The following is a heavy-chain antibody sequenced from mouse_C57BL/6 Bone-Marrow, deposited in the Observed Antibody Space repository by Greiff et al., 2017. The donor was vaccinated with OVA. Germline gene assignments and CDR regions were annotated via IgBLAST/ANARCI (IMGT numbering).Heavy chain of an antibody. V-gene: IGHV5-17*01. CDR3: ARGYYGNYGGY. J-gene: IGHJ2*01. CDR1: GFTFSDYG. CDR2: ISSGSSTI. Sequence: DVKLVESGGGFVKPGGSLKLSCAASGFTFSDYGMHWVRQAPEKGLEWVAYISSGSSTIYYADTVKGRFTISRDNAKNTLFLQMTSLRSEDTAMYYCARGYYGNYGGYWGKGTTLTVSS. D-gene: IGHD2-1*01.